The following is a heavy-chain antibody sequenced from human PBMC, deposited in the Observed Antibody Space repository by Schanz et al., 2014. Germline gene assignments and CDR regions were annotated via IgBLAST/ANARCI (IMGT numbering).Heavy chain of an antibody. Sequence: QVQLVQSGAEMKKPGASVKVSCKASGGTFSSYSISWVRQAPGQGLEWMGRIIPILGIANYAQKFQGRVTNTADRSTSTAYMELSSLRSEDTAVYYCARGYGDSPTDFWGQGTLVTVSS. CDR2: IIPILGIA. V-gene: IGHV1-69*09. CDR3: ARGYGDSPTDF. J-gene: IGHJ4*02. CDR1: GGTFSSYS. D-gene: IGHD4-17*01.